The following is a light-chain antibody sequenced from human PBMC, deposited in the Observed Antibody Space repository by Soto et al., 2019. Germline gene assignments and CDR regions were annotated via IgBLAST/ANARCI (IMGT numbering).Light chain of an antibody. V-gene: IGKV3-11*01. CDR3: HQRQRWPRT. CDR1: QTVGVR. Sequence: IVLTQSPATFALPPGERATLSCRASQTVGVRLAWYQHKPGQAPRLIIYEASNRAAGIPARFRGSGSGTDFTLTITSLEPEDVAFYYCHQRQRWPRTFGQGTKVDIK. J-gene: IGKJ1*01. CDR2: EAS.